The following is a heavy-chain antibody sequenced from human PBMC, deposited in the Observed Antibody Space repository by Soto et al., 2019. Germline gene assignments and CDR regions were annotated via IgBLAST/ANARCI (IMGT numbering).Heavy chain of an antibody. Sequence: PGGSLRLSCAASGFIFSSYGMHWVRQAPGKGLEWVAVIWNDGSDKYYGDSVKGRFTISRDNSKNMLYLQMDSLRAEDTALYYCARDLRLSRRGYDLEQSPAYWGRGTLVTVSS. J-gene: IGHJ4*02. CDR2: IWNDGSDK. CDR1: GFIFSSYG. D-gene: IGHD5-12*01. CDR3: ARDLRLSRRGYDLEQSPAY. V-gene: IGHV3-33*01.